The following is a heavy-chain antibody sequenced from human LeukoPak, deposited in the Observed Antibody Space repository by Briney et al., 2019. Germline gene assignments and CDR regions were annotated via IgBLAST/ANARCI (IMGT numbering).Heavy chain of an antibody. CDR1: GFTFSSYG. V-gene: IGHV3-30*02. J-gene: IGHJ4*02. CDR2: IRYDGSNK. CDR3: AKDSHWILFDD. D-gene: IGHD2-2*03. Sequence: GGSLRLSCAASGFTFSSYGMHWVRQAPGKGLEWVAFIRYDGSNKDYTDSVKGRFTISRDNSKNTLYLQMNSLRDEDTAVYYCAKDSHWILFDDWGQGTLVTVSS.